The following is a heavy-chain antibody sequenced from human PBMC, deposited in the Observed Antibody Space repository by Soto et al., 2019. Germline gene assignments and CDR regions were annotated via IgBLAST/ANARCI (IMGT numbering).Heavy chain of an antibody. J-gene: IGHJ6*03. CDR1: GGSISSGGYY. CDR3: ARRIVVVPAAIRVQDYYYYYMDV. D-gene: IGHD2-2*01. CDR2: IYYSGST. Sequence: SETLSLTCTVSGGSISSGGYYWSWIRQHPGKGLEWIGYIYYSGSTYYNPSLKSRVTISVDTSKNQFSLKLSSVTAADTAVYYCARRIVVVPAAIRVQDYYYYYMDVWGKGTTVTVSS. V-gene: IGHV4-31*03.